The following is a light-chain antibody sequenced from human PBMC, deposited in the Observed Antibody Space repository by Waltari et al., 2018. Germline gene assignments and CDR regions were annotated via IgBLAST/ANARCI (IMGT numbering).Light chain of an antibody. CDR2: DVS. V-gene: IGLV2-14*03. J-gene: IGLJ2*01. Sequence: QSALTQPASVSGSPGQSITLPCTGTSSDVGGYNYVSWYQQHPGKAPKLMIYDVSNRPSGVSNRFSGSKSGNTASLTISGLQAEDEADYYCSSYTSSTVVFGGGTKLTVL. CDR3: SSYTSSTVV. CDR1: SSDVGGYNY.